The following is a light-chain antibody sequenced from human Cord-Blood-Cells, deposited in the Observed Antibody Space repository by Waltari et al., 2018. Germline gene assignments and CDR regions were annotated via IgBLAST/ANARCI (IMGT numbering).Light chain of an antibody. V-gene: IGLV2-8*01. J-gene: IGLJ3*02. CDR2: EVS. CDR3: SSYAGSNNLV. CDR1: SSDVGGYNY. Sequence: QSALTQPPSASGSPGQSVTISCTGTSSDVGGYNYVSCYQQHPGKAPKLMIYEVSKRPSGVPDRFSGSKSGNTASLTVSGLQAEDEAEYYCSSYAGSNNLVFGGGTKLTVL.